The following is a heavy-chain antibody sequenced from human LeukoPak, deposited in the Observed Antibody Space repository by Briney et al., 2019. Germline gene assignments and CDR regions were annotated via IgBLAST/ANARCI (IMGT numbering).Heavy chain of an antibody. D-gene: IGHD5-18*01. CDR1: GYTFTGYY. Sequence: SVKVSCKASGYTFTGYYMHWVRQAPGQGLEWMGGIIPIFGTANYAQKFQGRVTITTDESTSTAYMELSSLRSEDTAVYYCAREQDTAMGPYFDYWGQGTLVTVSS. CDR3: AREQDTAMGPYFDY. CDR2: IIPIFGTA. J-gene: IGHJ4*02. V-gene: IGHV1-69*05.